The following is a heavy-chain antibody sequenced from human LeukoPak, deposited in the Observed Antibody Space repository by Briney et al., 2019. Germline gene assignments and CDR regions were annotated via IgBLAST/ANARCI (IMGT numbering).Heavy chain of an antibody. D-gene: IGHD6-19*01. CDR3: ARGVAVAGTLGY. CDR1: GFIVSSNY. CDR2: IYSGGST. Sequence: GGSLRLSCAASGFIVSSNYMSWVRQAPGKGLEWVSVIYSGGSTYYADSVKGRFTISRDNSKNTLYLQMNSLRAEDTAVYYCARGVAVAGTLGYWGQGTLVTVSS. J-gene: IGHJ4*02. V-gene: IGHV3-66*01.